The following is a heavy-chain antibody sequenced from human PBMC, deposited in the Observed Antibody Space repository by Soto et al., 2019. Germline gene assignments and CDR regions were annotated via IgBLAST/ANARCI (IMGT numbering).Heavy chain of an antibody. J-gene: IGHJ6*02. V-gene: IGHV5-10-1*01. CDR3: ARISSGWSPHYHYYGMDV. CDR2: IDPSDSYT. D-gene: IGHD6-19*01. CDR1: GYSFTSYW. Sequence: PGESLKISCKGSGYSFTSYWISWVRQMPGKGLEWMGRIDPSDSYTNYSPSFQGHVTISADKSISTAYLQWSSLKASDTAMYYCARISSGWSPHYHYYGMDVWGQGTTVTVSS.